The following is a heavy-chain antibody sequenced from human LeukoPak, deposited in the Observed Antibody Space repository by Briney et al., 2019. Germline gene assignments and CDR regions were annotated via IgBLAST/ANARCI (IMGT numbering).Heavy chain of an antibody. CDR1: GGSISSYY. J-gene: IGHJ5*02. Sequence: SETLSLTCTVSGGSISSYYWSWIRQPPGKGLEWIGYIYYSGSTNYNPSLKSRVTISVDTSKNQFSLKLSSVTAADTAVYYCARDKAAAGNRAGVWFDPWGQGTLVTVSS. CDR2: IYYSGST. CDR3: ARDKAAAGNRAGVWFDP. D-gene: IGHD6-13*01. V-gene: IGHV4-59*01.